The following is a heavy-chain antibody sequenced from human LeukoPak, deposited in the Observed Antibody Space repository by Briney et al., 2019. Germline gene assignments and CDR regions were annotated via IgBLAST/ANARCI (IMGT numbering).Heavy chain of an antibody. CDR1: GGSISSGSYY. Sequence: PSETLSLTCTVSGGSISSGSYYWSWIRQPAGKGLEWIGRIYTSGSTNYNPSLESRVTVSADTSKNQFSLRLRSVTAADTASYYCAKARGITVFGVAPYYYYYMDVWGKGTTVTVSS. J-gene: IGHJ6*03. CDR2: IYTSGST. V-gene: IGHV4-61*02. CDR3: AKARGITVFGVAPYYYYYMDV. D-gene: IGHD3-3*01.